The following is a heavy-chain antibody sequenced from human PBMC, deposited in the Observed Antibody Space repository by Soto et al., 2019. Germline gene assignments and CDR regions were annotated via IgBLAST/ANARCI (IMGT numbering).Heavy chain of an antibody. J-gene: IGHJ3*02. CDR2: IYYSGST. CDR1: GGSISSGDYY. CDR3: ARDLGYYGSDDADALDI. D-gene: IGHD3-10*01. Sequence: SETLSLTCTVSGGSISSGDYYWSWIRQPPGKGLEWIGYIYYSGSTYYNPSLKSRVTISVDTSKNQFSLKLSSVTAADTAVYYCARDLGYYGSDDADALDIWGQGTMVTVSS. V-gene: IGHV4-30-4*01.